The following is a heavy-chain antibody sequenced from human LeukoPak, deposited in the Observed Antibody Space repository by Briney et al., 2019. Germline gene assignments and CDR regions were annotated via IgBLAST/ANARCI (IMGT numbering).Heavy chain of an antibody. D-gene: IGHD2-8*01. Sequence: ASVKVSCKVSGYTLTELSMHWVRQAPGKGLEWMGGFDPEDGETIYAQKFQGRVTMTEDTSTDTAYMELSSLRSEDTAVYYCATAYCTNGVCHLSAYDYWGQGTLVTVSS. J-gene: IGHJ4*02. CDR3: ATAYCTNGVCHLSAYDY. CDR1: GYTLTELS. CDR2: FDPEDGET. V-gene: IGHV1-24*01.